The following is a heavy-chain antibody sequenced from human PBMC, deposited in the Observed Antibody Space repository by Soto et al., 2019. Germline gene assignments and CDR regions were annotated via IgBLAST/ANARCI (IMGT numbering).Heavy chain of an antibody. J-gene: IGHJ4*02. D-gene: IGHD4-17*01. Sequence: QVQLVESGGGVVQPGRSLRLSCAASGFTFSSYGMHWVRQAPGKGLEWVAVISYDGSNKYYADSVKGRFTISRDNSKNTLYLQMNGLRAEDTAVYYCAKGHDYGYWGQGTLVTVSS. CDR3: AKGHDYGY. CDR2: ISYDGSNK. V-gene: IGHV3-30*18. CDR1: GFTFSSYG.